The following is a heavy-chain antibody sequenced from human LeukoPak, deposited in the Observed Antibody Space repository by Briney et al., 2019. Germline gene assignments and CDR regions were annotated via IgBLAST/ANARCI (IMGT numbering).Heavy chain of an antibody. J-gene: IGHJ6*04. CDR1: GGTFSSYA. D-gene: IGHD3-10*01. V-gene: IGHV1-69*13. CDR2: VIPIFGTA. CDR3: AYYGSGSPLMIYGMDV. Sequence: GASVRVSRKASGGTFSSYAISWVRPAPRQGLAGMGGVIPIFGTANYAQKFQGRVTITADESTSTAYMELSSLRSEDTAVYYCAYYGSGSPLMIYGMDVWGKGTTVTVSS.